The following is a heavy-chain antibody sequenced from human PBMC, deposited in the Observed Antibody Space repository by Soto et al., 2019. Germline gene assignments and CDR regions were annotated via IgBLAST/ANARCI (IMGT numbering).Heavy chain of an antibody. D-gene: IGHD5-18*01. CDR1: GFTFSTNA. J-gene: IGHJ6*01. Sequence: EVQLLESGGGLVQPGGSLRLSCAASGFTFSTNAMSWVRQAPGKGLEWVSAIGGSGGSTYYADSVKGRFTISGDKSKNTLYLQMNSLRAEDTAVYYCAKGTAMGSYYYYYGMDVW. CDR3: AKGTAMGSYYYYYGMDV. V-gene: IGHV3-23*01. CDR2: IGGSGGST.